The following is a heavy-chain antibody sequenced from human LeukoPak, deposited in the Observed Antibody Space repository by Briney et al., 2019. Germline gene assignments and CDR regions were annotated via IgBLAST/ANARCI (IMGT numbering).Heavy chain of an antibody. CDR1: GFTFSSYG. Sequence: GGSLRLSCAASGFTFSSYGMHWVRQAPGKGLEWVSSISSSSSYLFFADSVKGRFTISRDNTKNSLYLQMNSLRVDDTAVYYCARDAVTGYSSGWYKPFPFDYWGQGSLVTVSS. CDR2: ISSSSSYL. D-gene: IGHD6-19*01. V-gene: IGHV3-21*01. J-gene: IGHJ4*02. CDR3: ARDAVTGYSSGWYKPFPFDY.